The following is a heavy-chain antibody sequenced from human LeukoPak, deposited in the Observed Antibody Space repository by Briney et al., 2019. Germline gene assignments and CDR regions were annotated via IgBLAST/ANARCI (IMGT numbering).Heavy chain of an antibody. CDR2: IYTSGST. V-gene: IGHV4-61*02. Sequence: SETLSLTCTVSGGSISSGSYYWSWIRQPAGKGLEWIGRIYTSGSTNYNPSLKSRVTISVDTSKNQFSLKLSSVTAADTAVYYCARNRKTTKAHYYYYYMDVWGKGTTVTVSS. D-gene: IGHD1-14*01. CDR1: GGSISSGSYY. J-gene: IGHJ6*03. CDR3: ARNRKTTKAHYYYYYMDV.